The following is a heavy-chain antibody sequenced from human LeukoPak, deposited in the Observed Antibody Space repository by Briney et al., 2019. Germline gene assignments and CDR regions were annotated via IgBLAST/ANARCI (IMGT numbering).Heavy chain of an antibody. Sequence: PGGSLRLSCAASGFTLSSYAMHWVRQAPGKGLEWVAVISYDGSNKYYADSVKGRFTISRDNSKNTLYLQMNSLRAEDTAVYYCARDRWVYCSSTSCYRFDYWGQGTLVTVSS. CDR3: ARDRWVYCSSTSCYRFDY. CDR2: ISYDGSNK. J-gene: IGHJ4*02. D-gene: IGHD2-2*01. V-gene: IGHV3-30-3*01. CDR1: GFTLSSYA.